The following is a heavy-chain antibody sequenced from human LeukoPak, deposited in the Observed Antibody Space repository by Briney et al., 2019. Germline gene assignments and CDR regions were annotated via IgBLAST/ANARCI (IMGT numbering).Heavy chain of an antibody. J-gene: IGHJ4*02. V-gene: IGHV1-2*02. Sequence: ASVKVSCKASGYTFTGYYMHWVRQAPGQGLEWMGRIIPIFGTANYAQKFQGRVTMTRDTSISTAYMELSRLRSDDTAVYYCARDGSRSWYGSDYWGQGTLVTVSS. CDR3: ARDGSRSWYGSDY. CDR2: IIPIFGTA. D-gene: IGHD6-13*01. CDR1: GYTFTGYY.